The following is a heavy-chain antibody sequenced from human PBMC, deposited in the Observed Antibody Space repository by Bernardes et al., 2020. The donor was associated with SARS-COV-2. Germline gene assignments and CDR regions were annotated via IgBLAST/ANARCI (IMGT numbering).Heavy chain of an antibody. CDR2: ISPYNGNT. J-gene: IGHJ3*02. V-gene: IGHV1-18*01. D-gene: IGHD3-10*01. Sequence: ASVKVSCKASGYTFTTYGISWVRQAPGQGLEWMGWMGWISPYNGNTNYAQKFQGRVTMTTDTSTSTAYMELRSLRSDDTAVYYCARDRGEIYYGSGSYHHDAFDIWGQGTMVTVSS. CDR1: GYTFTTYG. CDR3: ARDRGEIYYGSGSYHHDAFDI.